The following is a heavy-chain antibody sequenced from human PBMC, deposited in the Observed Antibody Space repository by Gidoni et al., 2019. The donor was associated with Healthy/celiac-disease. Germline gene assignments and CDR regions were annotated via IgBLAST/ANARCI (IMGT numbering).Heavy chain of an antibody. D-gene: IGHD4-17*01. CDR3: TTDLDYGADVDY. CDR1: GFPFSNAW. J-gene: IGHJ4*02. V-gene: IGHV3-15*01. Sequence: EVQLVESGGGLVKPGGSLRLSCAASGFPFSNAWVSWVRQARGKGLEWVGRIKSKTDDGTTDYAAPVKGRFTISRDDSKNTLYLQMNSMKAEDTAVYYCTTDLDYGADVDYWGQGTLVTVSS. CDR2: IKSKTDDGTT.